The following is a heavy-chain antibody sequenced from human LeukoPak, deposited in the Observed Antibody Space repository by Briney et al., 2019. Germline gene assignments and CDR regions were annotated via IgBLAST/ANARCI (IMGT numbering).Heavy chain of an antibody. V-gene: IGHV6-1*01. CDR3: VRGRGANDAFDI. CDR2: TYYRSKWYN. Sequence: SQTLSLTCAISGDSISSNSAAWNWIRQSPSRGLEWLGRTYYRSKWYNDCAASVKSRITISPDTSKNQFSLQLNSVTPEDTAVYYCVRGRGANDAFDIWGQGTVVSVSS. J-gene: IGHJ3*02. D-gene: IGHD3-10*01. CDR1: GDSISSNSAA.